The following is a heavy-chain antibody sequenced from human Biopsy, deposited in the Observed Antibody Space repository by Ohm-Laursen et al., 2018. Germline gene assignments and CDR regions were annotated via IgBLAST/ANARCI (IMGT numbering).Heavy chain of an antibody. V-gene: IGHV3-9*01. Sequence: SLRLSCTASGFIFDDYAMHWVRQAPGKGLEWVSGISWDSGRIDYADSVKGRFTISRDNAKNSLYLQMNNLRSEDTPLYYCAKDRYPSSWHYYYGMDVWGQGTTVTVSS. J-gene: IGHJ6*02. CDR2: ISWDSGRI. D-gene: IGHD6-13*01. CDR1: GFIFDDYA. CDR3: AKDRYPSSWHYYYGMDV.